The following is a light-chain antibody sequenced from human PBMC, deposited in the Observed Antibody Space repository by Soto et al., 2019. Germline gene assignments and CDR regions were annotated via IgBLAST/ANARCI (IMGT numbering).Light chain of an antibody. CDR1: SGHSSYS. V-gene: IGLV4-69*01. CDR3: QTWDTGIQV. Sequence: QLVLTQSPSASASLGASVKLTCTLSSGHSSYSIAWHQQQPDKGPRYLMKLNSDGSHSKGDGIPDRFSGSSSGAERYLTIPRLQAEDEADSYCQTWDTGIQVFGGGTQLTVL. CDR2: LNSDGSH. J-gene: IGLJ2*01.